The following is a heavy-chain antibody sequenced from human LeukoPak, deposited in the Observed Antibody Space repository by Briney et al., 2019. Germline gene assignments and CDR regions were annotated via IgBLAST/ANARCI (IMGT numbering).Heavy chain of an antibody. D-gene: IGHD2-2*01. V-gene: IGHV4-4*02. CDR3: ATGTSWYYYY. Sequence: TSGTLSLTCAVSGGSISNDKWWSWVRQSPGKGLEWIGEMYDSGSTNYNPSLKSRVTISVDKSNNQFSLKLISVTAADTAMYYCATGTSWYYYYWGQGTLVTVSS. J-gene: IGHJ4*02. CDR1: GGSISNDKW. CDR2: MYDSGST.